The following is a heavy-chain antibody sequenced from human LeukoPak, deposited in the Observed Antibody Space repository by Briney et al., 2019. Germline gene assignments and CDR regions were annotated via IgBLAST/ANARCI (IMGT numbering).Heavy chain of an antibody. D-gene: IGHD5-24*01. Sequence: GESLKISCKGLGYDFSTYWNAWVRQRPGKGLEWMGIIYPGGSETRYDPSFQVQVTISADRSTSTAYLQWSSLRASDTAMYYCARASRDGYNQNFDHWGQGTLVTVSS. CDR2: IYPGGSET. CDR3: ARASRDGYNQNFDH. CDR1: GYDFSTYW. V-gene: IGHV5-51*01. J-gene: IGHJ4*02.